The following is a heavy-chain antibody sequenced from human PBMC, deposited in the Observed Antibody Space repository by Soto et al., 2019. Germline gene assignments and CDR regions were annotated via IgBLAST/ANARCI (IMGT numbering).Heavy chain of an antibody. V-gene: IGHV3-23*01. Sequence: QPGGSLRLSCAASGFTFSSYAMSWVRQAPGKGLEWVSAISGSGGSTYYADSVKGRFTISRDNSKNTLYLQMNSLRAEDTAVYYCAKESGTRAIFGVVTQGELDYWGQGTLVTVSS. CDR2: ISGSGGST. CDR3: AKESGTRAIFGVVTQGELDY. J-gene: IGHJ4*02. D-gene: IGHD3-3*01. CDR1: GFTFSSYA.